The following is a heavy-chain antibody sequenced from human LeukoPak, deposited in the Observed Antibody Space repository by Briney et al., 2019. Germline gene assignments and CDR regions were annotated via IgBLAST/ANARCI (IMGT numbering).Heavy chain of an antibody. CDR2: ISGSGGST. J-gene: IGHJ4*02. CDR1: GFTFSSYA. Sequence: GGSLRLSCAASGFTFSSYAMSWVRQAPGKGLEWVSAISGSGGSTYYADSVKGRFTISRDNSKNTLYLQMNSLRAEDTAVYYCAKDQTVGPIAVAGIFDYWGQGTLVTVSS. V-gene: IGHV3-23*01. CDR3: AKDQTVGPIAVAGIFDY. D-gene: IGHD6-19*01.